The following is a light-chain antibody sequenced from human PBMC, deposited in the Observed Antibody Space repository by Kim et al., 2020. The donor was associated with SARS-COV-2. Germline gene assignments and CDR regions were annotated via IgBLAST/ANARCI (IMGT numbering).Light chain of an antibody. V-gene: IGLV2-23*01. CDR2: EGS. J-gene: IGLJ2*01. CDR1: SSDVGSYNL. CDR3: CSYAGSSTVV. Sequence: GQSITISCTGTSSDVGSYNLVSWYQQHPGKAPKLMIYEGSKRPSVVSNRFSGSKSGNTASLTISGLQAEDEADYYCCSYAGSSTVVFGGGTQLTVL.